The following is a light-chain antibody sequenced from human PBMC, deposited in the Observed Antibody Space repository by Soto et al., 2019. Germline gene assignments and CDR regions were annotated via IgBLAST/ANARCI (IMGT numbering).Light chain of an antibody. J-gene: IGKJ2*01. CDR1: QGNNTF. Sequence: IPLTQSPSSLSASVGDRVSISCRASQGNNTFVAWYQQKSGKAPKLLIYGASTLQSGVPSRFSGSGSGTEFTLTISGLQPEDFATYYCQQLTARRFSFGQGTKLDIK. CDR3: QQLTARRFS. V-gene: IGKV1-9*01. CDR2: GAS.